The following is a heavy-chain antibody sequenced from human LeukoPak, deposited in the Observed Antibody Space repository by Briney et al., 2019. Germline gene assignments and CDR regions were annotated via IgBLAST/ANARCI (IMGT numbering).Heavy chain of an antibody. Sequence: ASVKVSCKASGYTFTSYYMHWVRQAPGQGLEWMGWINPNSGGTNYAQKFRGWVTMTRDTSISTAYMELSRLRSDDTAVYYCARFLYYDSSFDYWGQGTLVTVSS. V-gene: IGHV1-2*04. CDR3: ARFLYYDSSFDY. J-gene: IGHJ4*02. CDR2: INPNSGGT. CDR1: GYTFTSYY. D-gene: IGHD3-22*01.